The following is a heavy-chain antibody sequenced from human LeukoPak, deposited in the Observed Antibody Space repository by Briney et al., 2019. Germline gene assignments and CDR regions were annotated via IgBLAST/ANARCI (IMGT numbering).Heavy chain of an antibody. V-gene: IGHV4-61*08. Sequence: SQTLSLTCTVSGGSISSGGYYWSWIRQHPGKGLEWIGYIYYSGSTNYNPSLKSRVTISVDTSKNQFSLKLSSVTAADTAVYYCARGDDYSKHALGGWGQGTLVTVSS. CDR1: GGSISSGGYY. CDR2: IYYSGST. D-gene: IGHD4-11*01. CDR3: ARGDDYSKHALGG. J-gene: IGHJ4*02.